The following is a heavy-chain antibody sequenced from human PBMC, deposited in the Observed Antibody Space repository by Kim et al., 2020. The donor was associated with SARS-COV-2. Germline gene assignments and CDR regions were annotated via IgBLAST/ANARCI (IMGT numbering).Heavy chain of an antibody. CDR1: GFTFSSYA. Sequence: GGSLRLSCAASGFTFSSYAMSWVRQAPGKGLEWVSAISGSGGSTYYADSVKGRFTISRDNSKNTLYLQMNSLRAEDTAVYYCAKSPLAYCGGDCFGAFDIWGQGTMVTVSS. V-gene: IGHV3-23*01. CDR2: ISGSGGST. J-gene: IGHJ3*02. CDR3: AKSPLAYCGGDCFGAFDI. D-gene: IGHD2-21*02.